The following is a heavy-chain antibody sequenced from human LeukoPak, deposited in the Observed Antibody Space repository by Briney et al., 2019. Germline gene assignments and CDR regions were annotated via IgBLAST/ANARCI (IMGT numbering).Heavy chain of an antibody. J-gene: IGHJ4*02. CDR2: IRGKAYGGTA. Sequence: GGSLRLSCATSGFSFSIYGMHWVRQAPGKGLEWVGFIRGKAYGGTAEYAASVKGRFSISRDDSKSIAYLQMNSLKTDDTAVYYCTADQFFWGQGTLVTVSS. CDR3: TADQFF. D-gene: IGHD3-3*01. V-gene: IGHV3-49*04. CDR1: GFSFSIYG.